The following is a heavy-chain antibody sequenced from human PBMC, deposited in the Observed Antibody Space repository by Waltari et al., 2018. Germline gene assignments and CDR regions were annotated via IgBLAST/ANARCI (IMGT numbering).Heavy chain of an antibody. V-gene: IGHV4-59*11. CDR3: ARGGRLIGFYFDY. Sequence: QVQLQESGPGLVKLSETLSLTCTVSGGSISSHYWSWIRQPPGKGLEWIGYIYYSGSTNYNPSLKSRVTISVDTSKNQFSLKLSSVTAADTAVYYCARGGRLIGFYFDYWGQGTLVTVSS. J-gene: IGHJ4*02. D-gene: IGHD3-10*01. CDR2: IYYSGST. CDR1: GGSISSHY.